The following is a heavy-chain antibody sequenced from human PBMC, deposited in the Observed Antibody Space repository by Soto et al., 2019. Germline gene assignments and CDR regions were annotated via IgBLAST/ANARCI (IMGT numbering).Heavy chain of an antibody. CDR1: GFTFSAYY. J-gene: IGHJ3*02. D-gene: IGHD3-10*01. CDR3: ARGRQGSPGPFDI. V-gene: IGHV3-11*01. CDR2: ISSSGTTM. Sequence: PGGSLRLSCAASGFTFSAYYMSWIRQAPGKGLEWVSYISSSGTTMYYADSVKGRFTISRDNAKKSLFLQMNSLTAEDSAVYFCARGRQGSPGPFDIWGQGTMVTVSS.